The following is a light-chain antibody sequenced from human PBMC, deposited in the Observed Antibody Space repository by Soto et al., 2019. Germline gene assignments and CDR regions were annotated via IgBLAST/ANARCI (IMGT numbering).Light chain of an antibody. J-gene: IGLJ2*01. V-gene: IGLV2-11*01. Sequence: QSVLIQPPSVSGSPGQSVTISCTGTSSDVGSYEYVSWNQQHPGTVPKPMIYNVNTRPSGVTDRFSGSKPGNTASMTISGLQAEDEANYWCCSYTSSATYPFGGGTKLTVL. CDR1: SSDVGSYEY. CDR2: NVN. CDR3: CSYTSSATYP.